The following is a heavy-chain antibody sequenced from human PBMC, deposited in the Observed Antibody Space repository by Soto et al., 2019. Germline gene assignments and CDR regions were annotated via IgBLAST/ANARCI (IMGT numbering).Heavy chain of an antibody. CDR2: INSDGSST. CDR3: ARDLGYYDSSGRRSAFDI. Sequence: GGSLRLSCAASGFTFSSYWMHWVRQAPGKGLVWVSRINSDGSSTSYADSVKGRFTISRDNSKNMLYLQMNSLRAEDTAVYHCARDLGYYDSSGRRSAFDIWSQGTMVTVSS. D-gene: IGHD3-22*01. CDR1: GFTFSSYW. J-gene: IGHJ3*02. V-gene: IGHV3-74*01.